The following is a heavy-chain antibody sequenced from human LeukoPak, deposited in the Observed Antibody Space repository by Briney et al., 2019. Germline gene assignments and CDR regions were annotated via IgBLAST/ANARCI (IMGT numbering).Heavy chain of an antibody. D-gene: IGHD2-2*01. Sequence: ASVKVSCKASGYTFNRYYIHWVRQAPGQGLEWVGWINPNSGGTNYAQKFQGRVTMTRDTSISTAYMELSRLRSDDTAVFYCATSRGYRSSASCTPFDYWGQGTLVTVSS. J-gene: IGHJ4*02. CDR3: ATSRGYRSSASCTPFDY. CDR2: INPNSGGT. CDR1: GYTFNRYY. V-gene: IGHV1-2*02.